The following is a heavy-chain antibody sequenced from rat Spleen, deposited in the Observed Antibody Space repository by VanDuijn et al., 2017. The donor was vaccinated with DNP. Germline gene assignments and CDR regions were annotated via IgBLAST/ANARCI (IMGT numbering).Heavy chain of an antibody. D-gene: IGHD1-12*03. CDR2: LWSDGDT. V-gene: IGHV2-32*01. CDR3: ARWDYYDGSTPDY. Sequence: QVQLKESGPGLVQPSQTLSLTCTVSGFSLTSHHVHWIRQPPGEGLEWMGVLWSDGDTSYNSVLKSRLSISRDTSKSQVFLKMNSLQTEDTAMYFCARWDYYDGSTPDYWGQGVMVTVSS. J-gene: IGHJ2*01. CDR1: GFSLTSHH.